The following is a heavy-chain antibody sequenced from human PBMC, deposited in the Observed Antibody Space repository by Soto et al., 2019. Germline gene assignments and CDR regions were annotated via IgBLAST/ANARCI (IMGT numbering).Heavy chain of an antibody. Sequence: EVQLVESGGGLVQPGGSLKLSCAVSGFTFRVSAIHWVRQASGKGLEWVGRIRSKAANYATAYGASVKGRFSISRDDSKNTAYPQMSSLNTADTAVYYCARLAEWEYYDGMDVWGQGTTVTVSS. V-gene: IGHV3-73*02. D-gene: IGHD1-26*01. CDR2: IRSKAANYAT. J-gene: IGHJ6*02. CDR3: ARLAEWEYYDGMDV. CDR1: GFTFRVSA.